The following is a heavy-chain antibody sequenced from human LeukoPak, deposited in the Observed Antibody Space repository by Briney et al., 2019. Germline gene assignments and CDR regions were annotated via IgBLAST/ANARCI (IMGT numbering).Heavy chain of an antibody. J-gene: IGHJ4*02. CDR2: TYYRSKWYN. Sequence: SQTLSLTCAISGDSVSSNSAVWNWIRQSPSRGLEWLGRTYYRSKWYNDYGASVKSRITVNPGTSKNQFSLQLNSVTPEDTAVYYCVRSQYWRFDDWGQGTLVTVSS. D-gene: IGHD2-8*02. V-gene: IGHV6-1*01. CDR1: GDSVSSNSAV. CDR3: VRSQYWRFDD.